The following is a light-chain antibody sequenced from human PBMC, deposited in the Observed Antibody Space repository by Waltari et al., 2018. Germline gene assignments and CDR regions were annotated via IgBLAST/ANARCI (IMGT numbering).Light chain of an antibody. CDR2: AAS. CDR1: QRVSRT. Sequence: EIVLTQSPGTLSSSPGERATLSCRTSQRVSRTLAWYQQKPGQAPRLLIYAASSRATGIPDRFSGSGSGTDFSLTISRLEPEDFAVYYCQHYVTLPVTFGPGTKVEIK. V-gene: IGKV3-20*01. CDR3: QHYVTLPVT. J-gene: IGKJ1*01.